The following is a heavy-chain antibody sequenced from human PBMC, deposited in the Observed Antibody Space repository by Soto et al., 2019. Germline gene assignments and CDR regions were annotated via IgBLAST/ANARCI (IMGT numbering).Heavy chain of an antibody. CDR3: AGDRYSYGVYYFAS. J-gene: IGHJ4*02. V-gene: IGHV1-69*12. D-gene: IGHD5-18*01. CDR2: IIPIFGTA. Sequence: QVQLVQSGAEVKKPGSSVKVSCKASGGTFSSYAISWVRQAPGQGLEWMGGIIPIFGTANYAQKFQGRVTITADESTSTGDMELSSLRAEDTAVYYCAGDRYSYGVYYFASWGQGTLVTVSS. CDR1: GGTFSSYA.